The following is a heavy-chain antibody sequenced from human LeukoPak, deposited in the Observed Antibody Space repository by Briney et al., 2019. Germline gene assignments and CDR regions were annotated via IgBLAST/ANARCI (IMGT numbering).Heavy chain of an antibody. Sequence: PGRSLRLSCAASGFTFSSYGMHWVRQAPGKGLEWVAVISYDGSNKSYADSVKGRFTISRDNSKNTLYLQVNSLRAEDTAVYYCAKAREPVITMVRGTTLDYWGQGTLVTVSS. CDR1: GFTFSSYG. D-gene: IGHD3-10*01. J-gene: IGHJ4*02. CDR2: ISYDGSNK. CDR3: AKAREPVITMVRGTTLDY. V-gene: IGHV3-30*18.